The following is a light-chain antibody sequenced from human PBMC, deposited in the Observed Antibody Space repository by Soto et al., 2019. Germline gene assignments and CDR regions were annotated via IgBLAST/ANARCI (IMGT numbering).Light chain of an antibody. V-gene: IGLV2-14*03. CDR3: SSYTSSSTLGV. CDR1: SSDVGGYNY. Sequence: QSALTQPASVSGSPGQWITISCTGTSSDVGGYNYVSWYQHHPGNAPKLMIYDVSNRPSEVSNRFSGSKSGNTASLTISGLQAEDEADYYCSSYTSSSTLGVFGGGTKLTVL. J-gene: IGLJ3*02. CDR2: DVS.